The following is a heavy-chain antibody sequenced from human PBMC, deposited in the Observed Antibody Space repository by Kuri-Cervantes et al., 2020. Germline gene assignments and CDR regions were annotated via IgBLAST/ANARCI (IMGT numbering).Heavy chain of an antibody. CDR2: ISYDGSNK. J-gene: IGHJ6*02. CDR3: ANAGDAPAAIDYYYGMDV. CDR1: GFTFSSYA. V-gene: IGHV3-30-3*01. Sequence: GGSLRLSCAASGFTFSSYAMHWVRQAPGKGLEWVAVISYDGSNKYYADSVKGRFTISRDNSKNTPYLQMNSLRAEDTAVYYCANAGDAPAAIDYYYGMDVWGQGTTVTVSS. D-gene: IGHD2-2*01.